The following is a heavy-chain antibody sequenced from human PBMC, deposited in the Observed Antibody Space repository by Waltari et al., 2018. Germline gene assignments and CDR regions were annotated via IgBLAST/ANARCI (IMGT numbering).Heavy chain of an antibody. CDR2: IWYDGSNK. CDR1: GFTFSSYG. J-gene: IGHJ4*02. CDR3: ARDGDLIVPTYYFDY. V-gene: IGHV3-33*01. D-gene: IGHD2-8*01. Sequence: QVQLVESGGGVVQPGRSLRLSCAASGFTFSSYGMHWVRQAPGKGLEGVAVIWYDGSNKYYADSVKGRFTISRDNSKNTLYLQMNSLRAEDTAVYYCARDGDLIVPTYYFDYWGQGTLVTVSS.